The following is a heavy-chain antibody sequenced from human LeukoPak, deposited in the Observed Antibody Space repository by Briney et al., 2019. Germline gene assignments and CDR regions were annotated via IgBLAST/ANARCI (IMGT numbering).Heavy chain of an antibody. Sequence: GGSLRLSCAASRFTFDDYGMSWVRPAPGKGLEWVSGINWNGGSTGYADSVKGRFTISRDNAKNSLYLQMNSLRAEDTALYYCARGRGYYYDSSGYTPGGYWGQGTLVTVSS. J-gene: IGHJ4*02. D-gene: IGHD3-22*01. V-gene: IGHV3-20*04. CDR2: INWNGGST. CDR3: ARGRGYYYDSSGYTPGGY. CDR1: RFTFDDYG.